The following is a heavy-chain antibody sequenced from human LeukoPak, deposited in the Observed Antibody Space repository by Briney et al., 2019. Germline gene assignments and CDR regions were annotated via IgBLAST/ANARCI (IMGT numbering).Heavy chain of an antibody. J-gene: IGHJ4*02. CDR3: ASADFWSGPLDY. V-gene: IGHV4-59*01. CDR2: IYYSGST. Sequence: SETLSLTCTVSGGSISSYYWSWIRQPPGKGLEWIGYIYYSGSTNYNPSLKSRVTISVDTSKNQFSLKLSSVTAADTAVYYCASADFWSGPLDYWGQGTLVTVSP. D-gene: IGHD3-3*01. CDR1: GGSISSYY.